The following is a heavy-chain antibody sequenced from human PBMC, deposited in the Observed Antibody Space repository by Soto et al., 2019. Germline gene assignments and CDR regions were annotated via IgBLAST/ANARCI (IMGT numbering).Heavy chain of an antibody. Sequence: EVQLLESGGGLVQPGRSLRLSCAASGFTFGSYAMTWVRQTPRKGLEWVSAISESGYNTYYADSVKGRFTISRDNSKNTLFLQMNSLRPDDTDVYYCTIHCSGRTCGSWGQGTLVTVSS. CDR1: GFTFGSYA. J-gene: IGHJ5*02. D-gene: IGHD2-15*01. V-gene: IGHV3-23*01. CDR2: ISESGYNT. CDR3: TIHCSGRTCGS.